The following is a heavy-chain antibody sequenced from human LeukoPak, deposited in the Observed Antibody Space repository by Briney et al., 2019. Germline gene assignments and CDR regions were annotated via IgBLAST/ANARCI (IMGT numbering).Heavy chain of an antibody. CDR3: ARGDYYDSNFDY. V-gene: IGHV4-59*01. Sequence: PSETLSLTCTVSGGSIGSYYWSWIRQPPGKGLEWIGYIYYSGSTNYNPSLKSRVTISVDTSKNQLSLKLSSVTAADTAVYYCARGDYYDSNFDYWGQGTLVTVSS. CDR1: GGSIGSYY. D-gene: IGHD3-22*01. CDR2: IYYSGST. J-gene: IGHJ4*02.